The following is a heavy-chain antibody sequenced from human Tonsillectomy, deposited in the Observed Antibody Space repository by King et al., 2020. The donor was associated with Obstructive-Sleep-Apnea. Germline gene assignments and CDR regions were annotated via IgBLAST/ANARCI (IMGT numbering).Heavy chain of an antibody. D-gene: IGHD3-9*01. Sequence: VQLVESGGGLVKPGGSLRLSCEASGFTFSIYSMIWVRQAPGKRLEWVSSISSGSSYIYYADSLKGRLTISRDNAKNSLYLQMNSLRAEDTAVYYCARDGGNYDVLTGYFDYWGQGTLVTVSS. CDR3: ARDGGNYDVLTGYFDY. V-gene: IGHV3-21*01. J-gene: IGHJ4*02. CDR1: GFTFSIYS. CDR2: ISSGSSYI.